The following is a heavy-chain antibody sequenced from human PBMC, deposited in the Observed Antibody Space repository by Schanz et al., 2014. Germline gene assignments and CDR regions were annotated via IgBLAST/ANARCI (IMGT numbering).Heavy chain of an antibody. CDR3: ARGGYSSGWYDRDIAHFDY. D-gene: IGHD6-19*01. V-gene: IGHV1-18*01. J-gene: IGHJ4*02. CDR2: ISAYNGHT. Sequence: QVQLVQSGAEVKKPGSPVKVSCKSSGGTFSSYAISWVRQAPGQGLEWMGWISAYNGHTDYAQKLQGRVTLTTDTSTSTSYMELTSLRFDDTAVYYCARGGYSSGWYDRDIAHFDYWGQGTLVTVSA. CDR1: GGTFSSYA.